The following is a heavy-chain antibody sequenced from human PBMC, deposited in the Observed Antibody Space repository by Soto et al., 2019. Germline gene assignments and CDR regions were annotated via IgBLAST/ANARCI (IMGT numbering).Heavy chain of an antibody. CDR3: AKAIAGAPLGGMDV. J-gene: IGHJ6*02. CDR1: GFTFDDYA. V-gene: IGHV3-9*01. CDR2: ISWNSGSI. D-gene: IGHD6-19*01. Sequence: GGSLRLSCAASGFTFDDYAMHWVRQAPGKGLEWVSGISWNSGSIGYADSVKGRFTISRDNAKNSLYLQMNSLRAEDTALAYCAKAIAGAPLGGMDVWGQGTTVTVSS.